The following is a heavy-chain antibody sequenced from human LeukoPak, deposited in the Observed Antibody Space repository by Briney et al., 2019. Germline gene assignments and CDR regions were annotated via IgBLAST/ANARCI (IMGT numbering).Heavy chain of an antibody. D-gene: IGHD3-22*01. Sequence: ASVKVSCKVSGGTFSSYAISWVRQAPGQGLEWMGGIIPIFGTANYAQKFQGRVTITADESTSTAYMELSSLRSEDTAVYYCARAPEYYCDSSGYYPDVWGQGTTVTVSS. CDR2: IIPIFGTA. CDR3: ARAPEYYCDSSGYYPDV. V-gene: IGHV1-69*13. J-gene: IGHJ6*02. CDR1: GGTFSSYA.